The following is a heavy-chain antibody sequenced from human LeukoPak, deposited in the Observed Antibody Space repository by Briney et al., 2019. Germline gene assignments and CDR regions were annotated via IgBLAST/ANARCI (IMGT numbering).Heavy chain of an antibody. Sequence: GGSLRLSFAASGFTFSHYGMHWVRQAPGKGLQWAAIIWYDGSNKYYAESVMGRFTISRDNSKNTVYLQMNSLRAEDTAMYYCARAYSGSYDRLDYWGQGTLVTVSS. J-gene: IGHJ4*02. CDR1: GFTFSHYG. CDR3: ARAYSGSYDRLDY. CDR2: IWYDGSNK. V-gene: IGHV3-33*01. D-gene: IGHD1-26*01.